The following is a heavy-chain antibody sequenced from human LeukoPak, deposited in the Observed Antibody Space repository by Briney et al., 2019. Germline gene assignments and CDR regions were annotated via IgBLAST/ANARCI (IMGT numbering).Heavy chain of an antibody. CDR1: GFTFSRYW. Sequence: PGGSLRLSCAASGFTFSRYWMSWVRQAPGKGLEWVANIKNDGSEKNYVASVKGRFTISRDNAKNSLYLQMNSLRAEDTAVYYCARDSHQRGEFFDYWGQGTLVTVSS. V-gene: IGHV3-7*01. D-gene: IGHD3-10*01. J-gene: IGHJ4*02. CDR2: IKNDGSEK. CDR3: ARDSHQRGEFFDY.